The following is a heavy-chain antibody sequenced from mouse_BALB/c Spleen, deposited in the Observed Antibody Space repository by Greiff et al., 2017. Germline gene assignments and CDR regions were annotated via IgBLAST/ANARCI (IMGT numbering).Heavy chain of an antibody. V-gene: IGHV2-6-2*01. CDR2: IWSDGST. CDR3: ARHGYYGSSYGGYFDV. CDR1: GFSLTSYG. J-gene: IGHJ1*01. D-gene: IGHD1-1*01. Sequence: VQRVESGPDLVAPSQSLSITCTVSGFSLTSYGVHWVRQPPGKGLEWLVVIWSDGSTTYNSALKSRLSISKDNSKSQVFLKMNSLQTDDTAMYYCARHGYYGSSYGGYFDVWGAGTTVTVSS.